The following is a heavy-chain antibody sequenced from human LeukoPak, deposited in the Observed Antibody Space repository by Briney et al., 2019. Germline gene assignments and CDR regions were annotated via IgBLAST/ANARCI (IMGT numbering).Heavy chain of an antibody. D-gene: IGHD2-2*01. CDR3: AREEALGYQLLHDAFDI. Sequence: KPGASVKVSCKTSGYTFTSFDINWVRQATGQGLGWMGWMNPNNGNTGYAQKFQGRVTMTRNTSINTAYMELSSLRSEDTAVYYCAREEALGYQLLHDAFDIWGQGTMVTVSS. J-gene: IGHJ3*02. CDR2: MNPNNGNT. V-gene: IGHV1-8*01. CDR1: GYTFTSFD.